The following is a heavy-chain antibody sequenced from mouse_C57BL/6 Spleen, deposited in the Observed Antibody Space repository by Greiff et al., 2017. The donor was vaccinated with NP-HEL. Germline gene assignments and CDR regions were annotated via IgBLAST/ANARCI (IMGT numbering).Heavy chain of an antibody. CDR3: ARWLRRDWYFDV. D-gene: IGHD2-2*01. J-gene: IGHJ1*03. V-gene: IGHV3-1*01. CDR2: ISYSGST. Sequence: EVQLQESGPGMVKPSQSLSLTCTVTGYSITSGYDWHWIRHFPGNKLEWMGYISYSGSTNYNPSLKSRISITHDTSKNHFFLKLNSVTTEDTATYYCARWLRRDWYFDVWGTGTTVTVSS. CDR1: GYSITSGYD.